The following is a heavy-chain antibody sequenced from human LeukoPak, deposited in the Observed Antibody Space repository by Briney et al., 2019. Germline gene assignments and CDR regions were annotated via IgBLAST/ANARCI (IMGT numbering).Heavy chain of an antibody. J-gene: IGHJ5*02. CDR3: ARDFGIAAAKWFDP. CDR1: GFTFSSYG. D-gene: IGHD6-13*01. CDR2: IWYDGSNK. V-gene: IGHV3-33*01. Sequence: GRSLGLSCAASGFTFSSYGMHWVRQAPGKGLEWVAVIWYDGSNKYYADSVKGRFTISRDNSKNTLYLQMNSLRAEDTAVYYCARDFGIAAAKWFDPWGQGTLVTVSS.